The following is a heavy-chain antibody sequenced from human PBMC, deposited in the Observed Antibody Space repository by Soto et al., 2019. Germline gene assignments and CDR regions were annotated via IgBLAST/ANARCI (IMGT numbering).Heavy chain of an antibody. Sequence: QVQLVQSGAEVKKPGSSVKVSCKASGGTFSSYTISWVRQAPGQGLEWMGRIIPILGIANYAQKFQGRVTITADKSTSTAYMELSSLRSEDTAVYYCARAPDYFAYGDYHYYYGMDVWGHGTTVTVSS. J-gene: IGHJ6*02. D-gene: IGHD4-17*01. CDR3: ARAPDYFAYGDYHYYYGMDV. V-gene: IGHV1-69*02. CDR2: IIPILGIA. CDR1: GGTFSSYT.